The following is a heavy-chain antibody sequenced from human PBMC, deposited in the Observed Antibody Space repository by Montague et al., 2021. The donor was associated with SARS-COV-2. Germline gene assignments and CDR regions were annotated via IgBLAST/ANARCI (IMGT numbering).Heavy chain of an antibody. D-gene: IGHD2-21*01. CDR3: ARVEGMIGGITHFDY. V-gene: IGHV4-59*01. CDR2: TYYSGST. J-gene: IGHJ4*02. Sequence: SETLSLTCSVSGASMKSYYWTWVRQSPGKGLQWIGHTYYSGSTSXXPSLQSRLTMTVDTSKNQFTLRLMSVTAADSAVYYCARVEGMIGGITHFDYWGQGLPVTVSS. CDR1: GASMKSYY.